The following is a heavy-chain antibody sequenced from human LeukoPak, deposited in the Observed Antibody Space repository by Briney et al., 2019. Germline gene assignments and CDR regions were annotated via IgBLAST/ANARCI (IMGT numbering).Heavy chain of an antibody. CDR2: ISHDGSTA. CDR3: ARDYGGDAGLDS. CDR1: GFTFSNFG. D-gene: IGHD4-23*01. Sequence: GGSLRLSCEASGFTFSNFGMQWVRQAPGKGLEWVAVISHDGSTAFFADSVKGRFTISRDNSKNTLYLQMNSLRAEDTAVYYCARDYGGDAGLDSWGQGTLVTVSS. J-gene: IGHJ4*02. V-gene: IGHV3-33*01.